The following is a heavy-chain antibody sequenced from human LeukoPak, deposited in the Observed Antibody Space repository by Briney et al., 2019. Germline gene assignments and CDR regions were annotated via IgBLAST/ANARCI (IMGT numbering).Heavy chain of an antibody. J-gene: IGHJ3*02. D-gene: IGHD3-9*01. CDR1: GYSLTELS. CDR2: FDPEDGET. CDR3: ATAPYYDILTGYRDAFDI. V-gene: IGHV1-24*01. Sequence: ASVKVSCKVSGYSLTELSMHWVRQAPGKGLEWMGGFDPEDGETIYAQKFQGRVTMTEDTSTDTAYMELSSLRSEDTAVYYCATAPYYDILTGYRDAFDIWGQGTMVTVSS.